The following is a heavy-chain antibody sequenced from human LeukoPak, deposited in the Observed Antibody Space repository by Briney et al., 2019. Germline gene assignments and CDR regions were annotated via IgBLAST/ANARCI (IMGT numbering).Heavy chain of an antibody. D-gene: IGHD3-3*01. CDR2: ISSSSSYI. V-gene: IGHV3-21*01. J-gene: IGHJ4*02. CDR1: GFTFSNAW. Sequence: PGGSLRLSCAASGFTFSNAWMNWARQAPGKGLEWVSSISSSSSYIYYADSVKGRFTISRDNAKSSLYLQMNSLRAEDTAVYYCARERKYDFWSGYDFDYWGQGTLVTVS. CDR3: ARERKYDFWSGYDFDY.